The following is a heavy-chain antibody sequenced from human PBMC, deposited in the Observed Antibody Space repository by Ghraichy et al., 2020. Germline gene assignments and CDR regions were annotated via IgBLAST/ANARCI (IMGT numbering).Heavy chain of an antibody. CDR3: AKRHFDSSGHAFDS. J-gene: IGHJ4*02. CDR2: MTASGSYT. CDR1: GFNFSNYA. V-gene: IGHV3-23*01. D-gene: IGHD3-22*01. Sequence: GGSLRLSCVASGFNFSNYAMTGVRQAPGKGLEWVSTMTASGSYTYYEDSVKGRFIISRDNSKNTLFLQMRGLRAGDTAMYYCAKRHFDSSGHAFDSWGQGTLVTVSS.